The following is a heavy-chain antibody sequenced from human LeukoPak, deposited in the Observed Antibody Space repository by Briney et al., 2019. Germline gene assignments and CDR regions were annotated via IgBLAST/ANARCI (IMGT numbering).Heavy chain of an antibody. J-gene: IGHJ4*02. Sequence: ASVKVSCKASGYTFTGYYMHWVRQAPGQGLEWMGWISAYNGNTNYAQKLQGRVTMTTDTSTSTAYMELRSLRSDDTAVYYCARDGTIFGVVIELNYWGQGTLVTVSS. CDR3: ARDGTIFGVVIELNY. CDR2: ISAYNGNT. V-gene: IGHV1-18*04. CDR1: GYTFTGYY. D-gene: IGHD3-3*01.